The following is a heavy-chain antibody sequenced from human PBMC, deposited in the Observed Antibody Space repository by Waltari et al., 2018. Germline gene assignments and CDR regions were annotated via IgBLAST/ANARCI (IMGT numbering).Heavy chain of an antibody. CDR3: AGGGPAARWDMDV. D-gene: IGHD2-2*01. V-gene: IGHV3-21*01. Sequence: EVQLVESGGGLVKPGGSLRLSCAASGFTFSSYSMNWVRQAPGKGLEWVTSISSSSSYIYYADSVKCRFTIARDNAKNALYLQMNSLRAEDTAVYYCAGGGPAARWDMDVWGKGTTVTVSS. CDR2: ISSSSSYI. CDR1: GFTFSSYS. J-gene: IGHJ6*03.